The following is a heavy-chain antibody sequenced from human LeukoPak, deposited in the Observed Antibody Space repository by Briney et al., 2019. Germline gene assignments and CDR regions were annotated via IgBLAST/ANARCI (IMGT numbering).Heavy chain of an antibody. CDR2: ISGSGGST. V-gene: IGHV3-23*01. D-gene: IGHD3-10*01. CDR3: AKVGVYGSGNYYYGMDV. Sequence: PGGSLRLSCAGSGFSFSSYAMSWVRQAPGKGLEWVSGISGSGGSTYYADSVKGRFTISRDNSKNTLYLQMNSLRAEDTAVYYGAKVGVYGSGNYYYGMDVWGQGTTVTVSS. J-gene: IGHJ6*02. CDR1: GFSFSSYA.